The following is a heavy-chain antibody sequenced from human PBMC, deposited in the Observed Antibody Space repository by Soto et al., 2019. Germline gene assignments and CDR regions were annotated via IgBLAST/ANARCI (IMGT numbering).Heavy chain of an antibody. CDR1: GYTFTSYA. CDR2: INPGNGNT. CDR3: ASFNTVRVVTAMPL. D-gene: IGHD2-21*02. J-gene: IGHJ3*01. Sequence: QVQLVQSGAEVKKPGASVKVSCKASGYTFTSYAMHWVRQAPGQRLEWMGWINPGNGNTKYSQKFQGRVTITRDTSASTAYMDLRNLRSEDTAVYYCASFNTVRVVTAMPLWGQGTMGTVSS. V-gene: IGHV1-3*01.